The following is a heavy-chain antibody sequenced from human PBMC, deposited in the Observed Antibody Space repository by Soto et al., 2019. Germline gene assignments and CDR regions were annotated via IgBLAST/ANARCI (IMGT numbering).Heavy chain of an antibody. CDR3: ARDEGSGWYYFDY. CDR1: GYTFTSYY. Sequence: QVQLVQSGAEVKNPGASVKLACKASGYTFTSYYMHWVRQAPGQGLEWMGIINPSGGSTSYAQKFRGRVTMTRDTSTSTVYMELSSLRSEDTAVYYCARDEGSGWYYFDYWGQGTLVTVSS. J-gene: IGHJ4*02. D-gene: IGHD6-19*01. CDR2: INPSGGST. V-gene: IGHV1-46*01.